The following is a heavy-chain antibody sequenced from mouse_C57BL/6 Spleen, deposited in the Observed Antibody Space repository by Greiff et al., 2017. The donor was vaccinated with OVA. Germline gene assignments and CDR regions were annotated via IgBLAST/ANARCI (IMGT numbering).Heavy chain of an antibody. CDR3: ARGDYYGSSPFDY. Sequence: VQLQQSGAELVKPGASVKISCKASGYAFSSYWMNWVKQRPGKGLEWIGQIYPGDGDTNYNGKFKGKATLTADTSSSTAYMQLSRLTSEDAAVYFCARGDYYGSSPFDYWGQGTTLTVSS. CDR2: IYPGDGDT. D-gene: IGHD1-1*01. V-gene: IGHV1-80*01. J-gene: IGHJ2*01. CDR1: GYAFSSYW.